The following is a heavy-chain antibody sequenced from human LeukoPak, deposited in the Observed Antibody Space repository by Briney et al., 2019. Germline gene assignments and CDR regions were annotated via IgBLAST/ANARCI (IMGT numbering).Heavy chain of an antibody. J-gene: IGHJ4*02. CDR3: AKVPKFGELLD. V-gene: IGHV3-23*01. CDR2: ISNDGRTT. Sequence: GGSLRLSCAASGFTFSNFGMSWVRQAPGKGLEWVSDISNDGRTTYYADSVKGRFTISRDNSKSTLYLQMNSLRAEDTAVYYCAKVPKFGELLDWGQGTLVTVSS. D-gene: IGHD3-10*02. CDR1: GFTFSNFG.